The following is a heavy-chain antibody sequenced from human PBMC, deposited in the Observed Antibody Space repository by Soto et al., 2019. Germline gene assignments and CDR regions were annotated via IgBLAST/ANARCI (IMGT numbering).Heavy chain of an antibody. CDR1: GFTFSSYS. J-gene: IGHJ6*03. CDR2: ITSSGASI. CDR3: ARDGSEGSGEIGYYYYTDV. Sequence: EVQLVESGGGLVKPGGSLRLSCAASGFTFSSYSLNWVRQAPGKGLEWVSSITSSGASIYYADSVKGRFTISRDNAKNSLYLQMNSLRAEDTAVYYCARDGSEGSGEIGYYYYTDVWGKGTTATVSS. D-gene: IGHD2-15*01. V-gene: IGHV3-21*01.